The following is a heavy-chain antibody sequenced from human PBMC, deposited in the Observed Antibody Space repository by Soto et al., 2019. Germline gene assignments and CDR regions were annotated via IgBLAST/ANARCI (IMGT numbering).Heavy chain of an antibody. D-gene: IGHD3-10*01. V-gene: IGHV3-23*01. CDR1: GFTFSSYA. Sequence: GGSLRLSCAASGFTFSSYAMSWVRQAPGKGLEWVSAISGSGGSPYYADSVKGRFTISRDNSKNTLYRQRNSLRAEDTAVYYCAYKPSNHRITEDYWGQGTLVTVSS. CDR3: AYKPSNHRITEDY. J-gene: IGHJ4*02. CDR2: ISGSGGSP.